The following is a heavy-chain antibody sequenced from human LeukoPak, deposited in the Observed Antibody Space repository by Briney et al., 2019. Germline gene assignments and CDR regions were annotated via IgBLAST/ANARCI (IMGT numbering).Heavy chain of an antibody. CDR1: GGSFSNYA. V-gene: IGHV1-69*06. J-gene: IGHJ5*02. CDR3: ARAGAVVDNWFDP. Sequence: SVKVSCKASGGSFSNYAISWVRRAPGQGLQWMGGLIPMFATANYAQNFQGRVTITADNSTSTAYMEVSSLRSDDTAVYYCARAGAVVDNWFDPWGQGTLVTVSS. D-gene: IGHD2-15*01. CDR2: LIPMFATA.